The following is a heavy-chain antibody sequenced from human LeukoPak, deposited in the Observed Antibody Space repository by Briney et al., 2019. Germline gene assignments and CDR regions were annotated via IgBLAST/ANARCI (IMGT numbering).Heavy chain of an antibody. Sequence: GESLKISCKGSGYSFITYWIGWVRQMPGKGLEWMGIIYPGDSDTRYSPSFQGQVTISADKSISTAYLQWSSLKASDTAMYYCARLGAMVRGMENFNNWFDPWGQGTLVTVSS. J-gene: IGHJ5*02. CDR3: ARLGAMVRGMENFNNWFDP. D-gene: IGHD3-10*01. CDR1: GYSFITYW. V-gene: IGHV5-51*01. CDR2: IYPGDSDT.